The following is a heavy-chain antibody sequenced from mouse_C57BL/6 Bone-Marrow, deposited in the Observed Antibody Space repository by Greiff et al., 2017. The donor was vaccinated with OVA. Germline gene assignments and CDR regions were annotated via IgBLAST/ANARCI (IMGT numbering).Heavy chain of an antibody. Sequence: QVQLQQPGAELVKPGASVKLSCKASGYTFTSYWMQWVNQRPGQGLEWIGEIDPSDSYTNYNQKFKGKATLTVDTSSSTAYMQLSSLTSEDSAVYYCARMFYWGQGTTLTVSS. CDR3: ARMFY. CDR1: GYTFTSYW. CDR2: IDPSDSYT. J-gene: IGHJ2*01. V-gene: IGHV1-50*01.